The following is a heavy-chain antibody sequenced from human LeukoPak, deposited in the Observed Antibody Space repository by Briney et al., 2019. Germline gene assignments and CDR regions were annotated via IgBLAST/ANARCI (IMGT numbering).Heavy chain of an antibody. CDR1: GYSISSGYY. Sequence: SETLSLTCTVSGYSISSGYYWGWIRQPPGKGLEWIGSTYHSGSTYYNPSLKSRVTISVDTSKNQFSLKLSSVTAADTAVYYCASPGYYYDSSGYPEVFDYWGQGTLVTVSS. CDR3: ASPGYYYDSSGYPEVFDY. CDR2: TYHSGST. V-gene: IGHV4-38-2*02. J-gene: IGHJ4*02. D-gene: IGHD3-22*01.